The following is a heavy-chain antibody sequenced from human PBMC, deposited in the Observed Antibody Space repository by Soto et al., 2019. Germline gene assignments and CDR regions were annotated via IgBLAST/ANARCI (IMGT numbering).Heavy chain of an antibody. J-gene: IGHJ4*02. CDR2: IYYSGST. CDR1: GGSISSYY. D-gene: IGHD3-10*01. V-gene: IGHV4-59*12. Sequence: PSETLSLTCTVSGGSISSYYWSWIRQPPGKGLEWIGYIYYSGSTNYNPSLKSRVTISVDTSKNQFSLKLSSVTAADTAVYYCARGRWYYYGSGSYYHWGQGTLVTVSS. CDR3: ARGRWYYYGSGSYYH.